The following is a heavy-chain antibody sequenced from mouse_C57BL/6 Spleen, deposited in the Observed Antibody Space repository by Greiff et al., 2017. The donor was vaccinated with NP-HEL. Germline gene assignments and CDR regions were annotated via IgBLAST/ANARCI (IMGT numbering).Heavy chain of an antibody. V-gene: IGHV1-61*01. J-gene: IGHJ2*01. CDR2: IYPSDSET. D-gene: IGHD2-3*01. CDR1: GYTFTRYW. CDR3: ARGDGYYRDY. Sequence: QVQLKQPGAELVRPGSSVKLSCKASGYTFTRYWMDWVKQRPGQGLEWIGNIYPSDSETHYNQKFKDKATLTVDKSSSTAYMQLSSLTSEDSAVYYCARGDGYYRDYWGQGTTLTVSS.